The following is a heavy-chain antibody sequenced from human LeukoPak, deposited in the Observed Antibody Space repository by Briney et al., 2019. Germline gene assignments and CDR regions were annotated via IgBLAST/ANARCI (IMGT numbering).Heavy chain of an antibody. Sequence: PSETLSLTCAVYGGSFSGYYWSWIRQPPGKGLEWIGEINHSGSTNYNPSLKSRVTISVDTSKNQFSLKLSSVTAADTAVYYCATSGSYPSDYWGQGTLVTVSS. J-gene: IGHJ4*02. CDR1: GGSFSGYY. CDR3: ATSGSYPSDY. V-gene: IGHV4-34*01. D-gene: IGHD3-10*01. CDR2: INHSGST.